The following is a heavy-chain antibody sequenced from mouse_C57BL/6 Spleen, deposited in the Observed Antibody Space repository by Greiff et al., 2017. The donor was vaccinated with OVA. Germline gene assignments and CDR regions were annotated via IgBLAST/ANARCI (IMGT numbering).Heavy chain of an antibody. CDR1: GFTFSDYG. CDR2: ISSGSSTI. D-gene: IGHD4-1*01. J-gene: IGHJ4*01. V-gene: IGHV5-17*01. CDR3: ARENWSYAMDY. Sequence: EVNLVESGGGLVKPGGSLKLSCAASGFTFSDYGMHWVRQAPEKGLEWVAYISSGSSTIYYADTVKGRFTISRDNAKNTLFLQMTSLRSEDTAMYYCARENWSYAMDYWGQGTSVTVSS.